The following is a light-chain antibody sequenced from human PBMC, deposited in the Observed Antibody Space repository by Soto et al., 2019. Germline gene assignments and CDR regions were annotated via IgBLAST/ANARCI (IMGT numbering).Light chain of an antibody. CDR3: QQYNNWPPTWT. CDR1: QSVDSN. V-gene: IGKV3-15*01. CDR2: GAS. J-gene: IGKJ1*01. Sequence: EIVMTQSPATLSVSPGERATLSCRASQSVDSNLAWYQQRPGQAPRLLIYGASKRATGIPARFSGSRSGTECTLTSSSLQSEDFVVYYCQQYNNWPPTWTFGQGTRVEIK.